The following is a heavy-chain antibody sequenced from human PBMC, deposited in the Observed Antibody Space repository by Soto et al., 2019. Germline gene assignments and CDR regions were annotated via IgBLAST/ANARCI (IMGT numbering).Heavy chain of an antibody. J-gene: IGHJ4*02. CDR3: GKDVYYNSSGQGSYFAY. V-gene: IGHV3-23*01. CDR1: GFTFSSYA. D-gene: IGHD3-22*01. CDR2: ISGSGGST. Sequence: GASLILSCAASGFTFSSYAMSWVRHAPGKGLEWVSAISGSGGSTYYGDSVNGRFTISRYNSKDTVYLQMNSLRAEDTAVYYCGKDVYYNSSGQGSYFAYWGQETVVTVS.